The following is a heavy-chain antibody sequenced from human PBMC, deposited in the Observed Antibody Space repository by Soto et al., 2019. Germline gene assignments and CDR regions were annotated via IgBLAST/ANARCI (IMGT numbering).Heavy chain of an antibody. J-gene: IGHJ4*02. CDR2: IKQDGSEK. CDR1: GFTFSSYW. V-gene: IGHV3-7*03. D-gene: IGHD4-4*01. CDR3: TTPSTDYSNYGSFDY. Sequence: PGGSLRLSCAASGFTFSSYWMSWVRQAPGKGLEWVANIKQDGSEKYYVDSVKGRFTISRDNAKNSLYLQMNSLRAEDTAVYYCTTPSTDYSNYGSFDYWGQGTLVTVSS.